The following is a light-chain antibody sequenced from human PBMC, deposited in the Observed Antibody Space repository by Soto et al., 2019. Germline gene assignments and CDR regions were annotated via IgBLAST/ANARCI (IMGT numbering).Light chain of an antibody. CDR1: QSIASN. CDR3: QQYGSSPPT. J-gene: IGKJ2*01. V-gene: IGKV3-15*01. Sequence: IVRAQSPATLSVSPGERATLSCRASQSIASNLAWYQQKPGQAPRLLIYGASTRATGIPARFSGSGSGTKFTLIISSLQSEDFAVFYCQQYGSSPPTFGQGTKVDI. CDR2: GAS.